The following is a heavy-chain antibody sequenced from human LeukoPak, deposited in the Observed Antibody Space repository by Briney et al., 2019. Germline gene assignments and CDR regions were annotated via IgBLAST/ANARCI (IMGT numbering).Heavy chain of an antibody. D-gene: IGHD3-10*01. CDR1: GGTFTFYA. CDR2: IIPIPGMA. V-gene: IGHV1-69*04. CDR3: ARAVVVARGLMAYFDY. Sequence: GSSVTVSFTSSGGTFTFYAINWVRQAPGQGLGWMGRIIPIPGMANYAQKFQGRVTITADSSTSTAYMEVSSLRSEDTAVYYCARAVVVARGLMAYFDYWGQGTLVTVSS. J-gene: IGHJ4*02.